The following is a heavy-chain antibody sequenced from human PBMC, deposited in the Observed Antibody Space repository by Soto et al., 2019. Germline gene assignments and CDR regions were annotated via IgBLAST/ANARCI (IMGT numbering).Heavy chain of an antibody. V-gene: IGHV4-31*03. J-gene: IGHJ4*02. CDR2: IYHRGST. CDR1: GGSINSGGYY. Sequence: QVQLQESGPGLVKPSQTLSLTCTVSGGSINSGGYYWSWVGQHPGKGLEWIAYIYHRGSTYYNPSLKSRVTISVDTSKDQFSLKLSSVTAADTAVYYCARRYSNSGDGFDYWGQGTLVTVSS. CDR3: ARRYSNSGDGFDY. D-gene: IGHD4-4*01.